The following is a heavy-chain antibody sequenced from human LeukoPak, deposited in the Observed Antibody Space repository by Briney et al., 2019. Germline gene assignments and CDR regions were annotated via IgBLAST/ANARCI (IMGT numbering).Heavy chain of an antibody. J-gene: IGHJ4*02. D-gene: IGHD2-2*02. Sequence: PSETLSLTCVVSGGSISSSIYSWSWIRQPPGKGLEWIGNIYHSGNTFYNPSLRSRVTTSIDTSKNQFSLRLSSVTAADTAVYYCARDPNTSDFDYWGQGTLVTVSS. V-gene: IGHV4-30-2*01. CDR3: ARDPNTSDFDY. CDR1: GGSISSSIYS. CDR2: IYHSGNT.